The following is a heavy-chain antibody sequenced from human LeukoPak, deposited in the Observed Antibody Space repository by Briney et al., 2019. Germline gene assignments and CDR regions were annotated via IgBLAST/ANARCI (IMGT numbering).Heavy chain of an antibody. CDR3: ARDVNDILAGYYSRMDV. CDR2: IWYDGSNK. Sequence: GRSLRLSCAASGFTFSSYGMHWVRQAPGKGLEWVAVIWYDGSNKYYADSVKGRFTISRDNSKNTLYLQMNSLRAEDTTVYYCARDVNDILAGYYSRMDVWGQGTTVTVSS. J-gene: IGHJ6*02. CDR1: GFTFSSYG. D-gene: IGHD3-9*01. V-gene: IGHV3-33*01.